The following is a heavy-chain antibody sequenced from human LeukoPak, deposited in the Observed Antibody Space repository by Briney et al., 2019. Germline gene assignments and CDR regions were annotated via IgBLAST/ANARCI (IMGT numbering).Heavy chain of an antibody. Sequence: PSETLSLTCTVSGGSISSYYWSWIRQPPGKGLEWIGYIYYSGSTNYNPSLKSRVTISVDTSKNQFSLKLSSVTAADTAVYYCARGLYSRSWYFFDYWGQGTLVTVSS. V-gene: IGHV4-59*01. D-gene: IGHD6-13*01. CDR1: GGSISSYY. CDR3: ARGLYSRSWYFFDY. CDR2: IYYSGST. J-gene: IGHJ4*02.